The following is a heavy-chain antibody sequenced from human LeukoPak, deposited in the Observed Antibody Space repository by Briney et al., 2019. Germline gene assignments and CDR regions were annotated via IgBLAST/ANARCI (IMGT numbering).Heavy chain of an antibody. CDR1: GFTFSSYA. D-gene: IGHD2-2*02. V-gene: IGHV3-23*01. Sequence: GGSLRLSCAACGFTFSSYAMSWVRQAPGKGLEWVSAISGSGGSTYYADSVKGRFTISRDNSKNTLYLQMNSLRAEDTAVYYCAKDLCSSTSCYTNRSFDYWGQGTLVTVSS. CDR3: AKDLCSSTSCYTNRSFDY. J-gene: IGHJ4*02. CDR2: ISGSGGST.